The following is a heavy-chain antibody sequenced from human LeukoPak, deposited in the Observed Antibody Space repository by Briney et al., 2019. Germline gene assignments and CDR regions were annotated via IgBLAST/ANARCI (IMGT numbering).Heavy chain of an antibody. CDR1: GYIFTSYW. Sequence: GASLKISCKGSGYIFTSYWIGWVRQLPGKGLEWMGIIYPGDSDTRYSPSFQGQVTISADKSISTAYLQWSSLKASDTAMYYCASQHYDILTGYYIDYWGQGTLVTVSS. CDR3: ASQHYDILTGYYIDY. D-gene: IGHD3-9*01. J-gene: IGHJ4*02. V-gene: IGHV5-51*01. CDR2: IYPGDSDT.